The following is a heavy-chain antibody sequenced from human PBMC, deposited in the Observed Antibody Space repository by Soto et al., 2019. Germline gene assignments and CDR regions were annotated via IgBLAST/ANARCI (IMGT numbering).Heavy chain of an antibody. CDR2: INHSGST. J-gene: IGHJ6*03. CDR3: ARVGGYGSLPKGPYYMDV. Sequence: SETLSLTCAVYGGSFSGYYWSWIRQPPGKGLEWIGEINHSGSTNYNPSLKSRVTISVDTSKNQFSLKLSSVTAADPAVYYCARVGGYGSLPKGPYYMDVWGKGTTVTVSS. V-gene: IGHV4-34*01. CDR1: GGSFSGYY. D-gene: IGHD3-10*01.